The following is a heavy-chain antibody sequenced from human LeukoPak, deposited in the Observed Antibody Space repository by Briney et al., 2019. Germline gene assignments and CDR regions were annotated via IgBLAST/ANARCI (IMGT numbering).Heavy chain of an antibody. J-gene: IGHJ6*04. D-gene: IGHD4-23*01. CDR3: ARGYGGTVRYYGRDV. V-gene: IGHV1-69*13. Sequence: SVKVSCKASGGTFSSYAISWVRQAPGQGLEWMGGIIPIFGTANYAQRFQGRVTITADESTSTAYMELSSLRSEDTAVYYCARGYGGTVRYYGRDVGAKGPTVTVS. CDR2: IIPIFGTA. CDR1: GGTFSSYA.